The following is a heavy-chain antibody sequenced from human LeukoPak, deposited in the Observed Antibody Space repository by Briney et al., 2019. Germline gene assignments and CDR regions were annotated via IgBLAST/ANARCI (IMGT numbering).Heavy chain of an antibody. CDR1: GFTLSSYG. Sequence: GGSVRLSCAASGFTLSSYGMHWVRQAPGKGLEWVAVIWYDGSNKEYADSVKGRFTISRDNSKNTLYLEMNSLRAEDTAVYYCARENGHFDYWGQGTLVTVSS. V-gene: IGHV3-33*01. CDR3: ARENGHFDY. J-gene: IGHJ4*02. CDR2: IWYDGSNK. D-gene: IGHD2-8*01.